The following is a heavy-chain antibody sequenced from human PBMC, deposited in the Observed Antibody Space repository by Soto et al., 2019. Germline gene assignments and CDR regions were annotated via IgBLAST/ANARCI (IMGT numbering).Heavy chain of an antibody. D-gene: IGHD4-17*01. CDR1: GYTFTTYG. Sequence: ASVKVSCKASGYTFTTYGISLVRQAPGQGLEWMGWISTYNANTNCAQKLQGRVTMTTDTSTSTAYMELRSLRSDDTAVYYCARENYGDYGYWGQGTLVTVSS. CDR2: ISTYNANT. V-gene: IGHV1-18*01. CDR3: ARENYGDYGY. J-gene: IGHJ4*02.